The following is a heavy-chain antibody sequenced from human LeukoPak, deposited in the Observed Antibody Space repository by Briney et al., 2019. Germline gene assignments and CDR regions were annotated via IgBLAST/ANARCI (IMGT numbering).Heavy chain of an antibody. Sequence: GGSLRLSCAASGFSFSSQWMSWVRQAPGKGLEWVAIIKQDGSEKYYVDSVKGRFTISRDNAKNSLYLQMNSLRAEDTAVYYCAKPPSLSYYYYYYMDVWGKGTTVTVSS. CDR2: IKQDGSEK. V-gene: IGHV3-7*03. CDR1: GFSFSSQW. J-gene: IGHJ6*03. CDR3: AKPPSLSYYYYYYMDV.